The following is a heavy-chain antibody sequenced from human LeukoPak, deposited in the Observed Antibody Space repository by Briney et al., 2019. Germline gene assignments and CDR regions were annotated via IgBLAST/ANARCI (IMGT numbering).Heavy chain of an antibody. V-gene: IGHV3-21*04. Sequence: GGSLRLSCAASGFTFSSYSMNWVRQAPGKGLEWVSSISSSSSYIDYADSVKGRFTISRDNAKNALYLQMNSLRAEDTAVYYCATYVRGDFDYWGQGTLVTVSS. J-gene: IGHJ4*02. CDR1: GFTFSSYS. CDR2: ISSSSSYI. CDR3: ATYVRGDFDY. D-gene: IGHD3-10*02.